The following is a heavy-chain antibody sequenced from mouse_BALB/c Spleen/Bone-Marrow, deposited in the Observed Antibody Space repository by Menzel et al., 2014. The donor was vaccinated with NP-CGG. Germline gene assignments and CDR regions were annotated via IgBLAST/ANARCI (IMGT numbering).Heavy chain of an antibody. Sequence: VQLVESGPGLVPPSQSLSIPCTVSGFSLTNYGVHWVRQPPGKGLEWLGVIWAGGSTNYNSALMSRLSISKDNSKNQVFLKMNSLQTDDTAMYYCARRGDGYYLDYWGQGTTLTVSS. J-gene: IGHJ2*01. CDR2: IWAGGST. V-gene: IGHV2-9*02. CDR3: ARRGDGYYLDY. D-gene: IGHD2-3*01. CDR1: GFSLTNYG.